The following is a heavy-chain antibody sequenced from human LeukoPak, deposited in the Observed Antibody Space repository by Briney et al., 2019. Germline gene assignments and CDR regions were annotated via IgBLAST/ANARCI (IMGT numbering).Heavy chain of an antibody. V-gene: IGHV3-9*01. CDR2: ISWNSGSI. J-gene: IGHJ4*02. D-gene: IGHD3-3*01. CDR3: AKGGSPYDFWSGYPDY. CDR1: GFTFDDYA. Sequence: GRPLRLSRAASGFTFDDYAMHWVRQAPGKGLEWVSGISWNSGSIGYADSVKGRFTISRDNAKNSLYLQMNSLRAEDTALYYCAKGGSPYDFWSGYPDYWGQGTLVTVSS.